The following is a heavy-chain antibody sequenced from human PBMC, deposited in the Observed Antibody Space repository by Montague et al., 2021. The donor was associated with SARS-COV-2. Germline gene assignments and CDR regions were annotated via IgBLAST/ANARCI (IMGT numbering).Heavy chain of an antibody. CDR2: ISYDGSNK. CDR1: GFTFSSYA. J-gene: IGHJ5*02. V-gene: IGHV3-30*04. Sequence: SLRLSCAASGFTFSSYAMHWVRQAPGKGLEWVALISYDGSNKYYADSVKGRFTISRDNSKNTLYLQMNSLRAEDTAVYYCARGSGSSFDPWGQGTLVTVSS. CDR3: ARGSGSSFDP. D-gene: IGHD1-26*01.